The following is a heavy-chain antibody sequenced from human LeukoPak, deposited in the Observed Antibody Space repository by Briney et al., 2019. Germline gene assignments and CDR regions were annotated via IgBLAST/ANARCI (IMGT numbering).Heavy chain of an antibody. V-gene: IGHV3-30*18. CDR1: GFSFNNYP. D-gene: IGHD3-22*01. Sequence: GTSLRLSCAAAGFSFNNYPMHWVRQAPGKGLEWVAVTPFDGSNKYYADSVKGRFTISRDNSKNTLYLQMNSLRAEDTAVYYCAKDSRDSSGYYYYYYYGMDVWGQGTTVTVSS. J-gene: IGHJ6*02. CDR3: AKDSRDSSGYYYYYYYGMDV. CDR2: TPFDGSNK.